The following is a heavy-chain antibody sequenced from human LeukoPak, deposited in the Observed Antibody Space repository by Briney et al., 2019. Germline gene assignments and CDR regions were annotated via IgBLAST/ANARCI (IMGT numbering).Heavy chain of an antibody. V-gene: IGHV3-9*01. CDR2: ISWNSGSI. D-gene: IGHD3-10*01. CDR3: ARAGHYYYGSGSYYTLDY. CDR1: GFTFDDYA. J-gene: IGHJ4*02. Sequence: GGSLRLSCAASGFTFDDYAMHWVRQAPGKGLEWVSGISWNSGSIGYADSVKGRFTISRDNSKNTLYLQMNSLRAEDTAVYYCARAGHYYYGSGSYYTLDYWGQGTLVTVSS.